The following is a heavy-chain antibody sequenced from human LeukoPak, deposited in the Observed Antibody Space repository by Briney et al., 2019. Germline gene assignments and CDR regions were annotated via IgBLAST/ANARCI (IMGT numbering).Heavy chain of an antibody. V-gene: IGHV1-69*13. CDR1: GGTFIIYA. CDR3: ARIRDGYSDAYDI. Sequence: SVKLSCKASGGTFIIYAISWVRQAPGQGLEWMGGIIPIFGTANYAQKFQGRVTINADESTSTAYMELSSLRSEDTAITYCARIRDGYSDAYDIWGQGTVVTVPS. D-gene: IGHD5-24*01. J-gene: IGHJ3*02. CDR2: IIPIFGTA.